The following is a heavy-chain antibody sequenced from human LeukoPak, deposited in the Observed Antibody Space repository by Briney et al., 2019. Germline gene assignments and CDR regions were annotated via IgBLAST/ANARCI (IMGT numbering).Heavy chain of an antibody. D-gene: IGHD2-2*01. CDR1: GDSISSYNYF. CDR2: IYYTGTT. CDR3: ARHRDCSTTTCSVKWGFDY. J-gene: IGHJ4*02. V-gene: IGHV4-39*01. Sequence: PSETLSLTCIVSGDSISSYNYFWGWIRQPPGKGLEWIGTIYYTGTTFYNPSLNSRVTISVARSKNQFSLRLSSVTAADTAVYYCARHRDCSTTTCSVKWGFDYWGQGTLVTVSS.